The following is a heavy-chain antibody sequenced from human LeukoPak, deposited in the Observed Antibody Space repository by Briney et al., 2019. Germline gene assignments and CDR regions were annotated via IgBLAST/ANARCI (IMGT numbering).Heavy chain of an antibody. CDR1: GGSFSGYY. D-gene: IGHD1-26*01. Sequence: SETLSLTCAVYGGSFSGYYWSWIRQPPGKGLEWIGEINHSGSTNYNPSLKSRVTISVDTSKNQFSLKLSSVTAADTAVYYCARGPGTNFDYWGQGTLVTVPS. CDR2: INHSGST. J-gene: IGHJ4*02. CDR3: ARGPGTNFDY. V-gene: IGHV4-34*01.